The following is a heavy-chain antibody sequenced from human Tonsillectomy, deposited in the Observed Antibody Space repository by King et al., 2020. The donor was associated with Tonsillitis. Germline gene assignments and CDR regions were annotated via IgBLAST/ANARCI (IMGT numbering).Heavy chain of an antibody. CDR1: GFTFSSYC. CDR2: IKEDGSEQ. J-gene: IGHJ6*02. CDR3: ASQAQRYYSALDV. V-gene: IGHV3-7*01. Sequence: VQLVESGGGLVQPGGSLRLSCAASGFTFSSYCMSWVRQAPGKGLEWVANIKEDGSEQYYMDSVQGRFTISRDNAKNSLYLQMNSLRAEDTAVYYCASQAQRYYSALDVWGQGTTVTVSS.